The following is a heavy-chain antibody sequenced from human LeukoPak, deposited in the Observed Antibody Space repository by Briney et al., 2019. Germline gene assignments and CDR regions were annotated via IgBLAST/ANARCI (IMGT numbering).Heavy chain of an antibody. D-gene: IGHD1-26*01. CDR1: GFTFRTYA. Sequence: GGSLRLSCSASGFTFRTYAMAWVRQAPGKGLEWVSSVNDFGGDAYYADSVRGRFTISRDNSRNTLFLQMNSLRAEDTAVYYCAKGPVGATISTYYYGMDVWGQGTTVTVSS. V-gene: IGHV3-23*01. J-gene: IGHJ6*02. CDR3: AKGPVGATISTYYYGMDV. CDR2: VNDFGGDA.